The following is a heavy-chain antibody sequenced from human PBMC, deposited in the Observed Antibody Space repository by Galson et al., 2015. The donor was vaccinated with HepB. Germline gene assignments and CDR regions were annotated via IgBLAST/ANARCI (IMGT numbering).Heavy chain of an antibody. CDR1: GFNFGSYG. D-gene: IGHD3-10*02. Sequence: SLRLSCAASGFNFGSYGMHWVRQAPGKGLEWVAVTWYDGTDKKYAESVKGRFTISRDNSKNTLYLQMSSVRVEDTAVYYCVKDRGMGSAWHVLEHWGQGALVTVSS. J-gene: IGHJ4*02. CDR2: TWYDGTDK. V-gene: IGHV3-33*06. CDR3: VKDRGMGSAWHVLEH.